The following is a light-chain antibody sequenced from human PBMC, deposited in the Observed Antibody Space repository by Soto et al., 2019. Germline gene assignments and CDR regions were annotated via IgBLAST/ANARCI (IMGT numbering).Light chain of an antibody. CDR1: QSVSSH. CDR2: GAS. J-gene: IGKJ1*01. Sequence: DIVLTQSPATLSVSPGERATIACRASQSVSSHLAWYQQKPGQAPRLLIYGASSRPTGIPDRFSGSGAGTDFTLTISRLEPEDFAVYYCQQYGSSPGTFGQGTKVDI. V-gene: IGKV3-20*01. CDR3: QQYGSSPGT.